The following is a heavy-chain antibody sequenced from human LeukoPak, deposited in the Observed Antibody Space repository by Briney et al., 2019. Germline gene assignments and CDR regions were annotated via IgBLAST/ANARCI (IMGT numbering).Heavy chain of an antibody. J-gene: IGHJ6*02. CDR3: ARTVLRYFDWLLPYGMDV. D-gene: IGHD3-9*01. Sequence: GGSLRLSCAASGFTFSNYYMSWIRQAPGKGLEWVSYISSSGSTIYYADSVKGRFTISRDDAKNSLYLQMNSLSAEDTAVYYCARTVLRYFDWLLPYGMDVWGQGTTVTVSS. CDR1: GFTFSNYY. V-gene: IGHV3-11*01. CDR2: ISSSGSTI.